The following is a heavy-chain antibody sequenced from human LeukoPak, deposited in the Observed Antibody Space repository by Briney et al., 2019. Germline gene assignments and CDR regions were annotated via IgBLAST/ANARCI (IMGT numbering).Heavy chain of an antibody. V-gene: IGHV3-11*04. CDR2: ISDSGNTI. J-gene: IGHJ4*02. Sequence: GGSLRLSCAASGFTLSDYYMSWIRQAPGKGLEWVSYISDSGNTIHHATSVKGRFTISRDNAKNSLYLQMNSLRAEDTAVYYCARLRSEDHSTVDCWGQRTLVTVSS. D-gene: IGHD2-15*01. CDR3: ARLRSEDHSTVDC. CDR1: GFTLSDYY.